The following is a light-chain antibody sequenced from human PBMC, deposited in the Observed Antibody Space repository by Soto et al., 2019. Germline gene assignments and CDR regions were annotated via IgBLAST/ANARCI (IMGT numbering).Light chain of an antibody. CDR3: QQYNSYLYT. V-gene: IGKV1-5*01. Sequence: XQSPSTXSASVGDRVTITCRASQSISSWLAWYQQKPGKAPKLLIYDASSLESGVPSRFSGSGSGTEFTLTISSLQPDDFATYYCQQYNSYLYTFGQGTKLEIK. CDR1: QSISSW. CDR2: DAS. J-gene: IGKJ2*01.